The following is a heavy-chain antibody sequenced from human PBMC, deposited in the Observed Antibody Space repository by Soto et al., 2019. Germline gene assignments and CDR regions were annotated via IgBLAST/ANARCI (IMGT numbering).Heavy chain of an antibody. CDR3: ATVMHDYGTNWVDS. Sequence: LSLTCSVSSGSISSDKYYWTWIRQSPGKGLEWIGHIYCTGTTHYNPSVTSRVIILLDKSKDQFSLTLTSVTAADTGVYYCATVMHDYGTNWVDSWGQGILVTVSS. CDR1: SGSISSDKYY. V-gene: IGHV4-30-4*01. J-gene: IGHJ5*01. D-gene: IGHD4-17*01. CDR2: IYCTGTT.